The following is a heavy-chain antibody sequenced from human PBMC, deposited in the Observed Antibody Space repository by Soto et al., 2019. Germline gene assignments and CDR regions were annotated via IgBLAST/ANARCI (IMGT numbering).Heavy chain of an antibody. Sequence: SQTLSLTCTVSGGSISSYYWSWIRQPAWKGLEWIGLIYTSGSSNYNPSLTSRVTMSVDTSKNQFSLKLSSVTAADTAVYYCARDAVNKWNKNTYNWFDPWGQGTMVTVAS. V-gene: IGHV4-4*07. D-gene: IGHD1-20*01. CDR1: GGSISSYY. CDR3: ARDAVNKWNKNTYNWFDP. J-gene: IGHJ5*02. CDR2: IYTSGSS.